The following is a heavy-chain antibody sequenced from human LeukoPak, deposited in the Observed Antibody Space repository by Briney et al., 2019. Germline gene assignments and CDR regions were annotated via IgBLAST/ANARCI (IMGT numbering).Heavy chain of an antibody. CDR1: RFTFTNYW. J-gene: IGHJ6*03. CDR2: MDSGGSST. CDR3: AREAISTGAWYMDV. D-gene: IGHD3-9*01. Sequence: GGSLRLSCAASRFTFTNYWMHWVRQAPGKGLVWVSRMDSGGSSTTYADSVKGRFTISRDNAKNTLYLQMNSLRVEDTAVYYCAREAISTGAWYMDVWGKGTTVTVSS. V-gene: IGHV3-74*03.